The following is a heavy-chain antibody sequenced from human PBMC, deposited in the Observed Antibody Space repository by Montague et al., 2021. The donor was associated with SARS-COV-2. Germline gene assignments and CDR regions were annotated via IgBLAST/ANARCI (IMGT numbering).Heavy chain of an antibody. J-gene: IGHJ3*02. V-gene: IGHV3-33*06. D-gene: IGHD3-10*01. Sequence: SLRLSCAASGFTFSSYGMHWVRQAPGKGLEWVAVIWYDGSNKYYADSVKGRFTISRDNSKNTLYLQMNSLRAEDTAVYYCAKESVRGAFDIWGQGTMVTVSS. CDR1: GFTFSSYG. CDR2: IWYDGSNK. CDR3: AKESVRGAFDI.